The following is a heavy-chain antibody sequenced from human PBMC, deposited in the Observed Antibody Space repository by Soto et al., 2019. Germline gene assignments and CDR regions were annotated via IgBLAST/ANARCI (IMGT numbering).Heavy chain of an antibody. CDR2: IIPIFGTA. Sequence: QVQLVQSGAEVKKPGSSVKVSCKASGGTFSSYAISWVRQAPGQGLEWMGGIIPIFGTAYYAQKFQGRVTITADESTSTAYMELSSLRSVDTAAYYCARGGTFLEQPGSNWFDPWGQGTLVTVSS. J-gene: IGHJ5*02. CDR1: GGTFSSYA. CDR3: ARGGTFLEQPGSNWFDP. V-gene: IGHV1-69*01. D-gene: IGHD1-1*01.